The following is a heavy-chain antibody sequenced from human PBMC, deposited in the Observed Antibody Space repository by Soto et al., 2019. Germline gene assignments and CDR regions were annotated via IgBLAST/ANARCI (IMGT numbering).Heavy chain of an antibody. D-gene: IGHD2-15*01. CDR1: GFTFRSSA. J-gene: IGHJ6*02. Sequence: GASVKVSCKTSGFTFRSSAVQWVRQARGQRLEWIGWLVAGTGNTNYAQKFQQRVTISSDRSTNTVSMELSSLTSEDTAVYYCATGAYCSGGSCSDYYYYYYGMDIWGQGTTVTVSS. CDR2: LVAGTGNT. CDR3: ATGAYCSGGSCSDYYYYYYGMDI. V-gene: IGHV1-58*01.